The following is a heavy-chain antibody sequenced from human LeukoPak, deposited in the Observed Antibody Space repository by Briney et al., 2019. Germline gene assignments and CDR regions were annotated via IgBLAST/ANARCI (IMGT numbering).Heavy chain of an antibody. CDR2: IIPILGIA. CDR3: ARVKYSYGTPYYFDY. D-gene: IGHD5-18*01. CDR1: GGTFSSYA. J-gene: IGHJ4*02. V-gene: IGHV1-69*04. Sequence: ASVKVSCKASGGTFSSYAISWVRQAPGQGLEWMGRIIPILGIANYAQKFQGRVTITADKSTSTAYMELSSLRSEDTAVYYCARVKYSYGTPYYFDYWGQGTLVTVSS.